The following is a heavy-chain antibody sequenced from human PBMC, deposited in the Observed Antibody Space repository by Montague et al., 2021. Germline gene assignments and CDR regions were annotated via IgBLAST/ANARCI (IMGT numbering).Heavy chain of an antibody. Sequence: SETLSLTCTVSRSLINSDYYWGWIRQPPGKGLEWMGSVSHGGRTYYNPPLKRRVTISVDTSNNHFSLKLSSVTAADTAMYYCARERDRYYYMDIWGKGTTITVSS. CDR2: VSHGGRT. J-gene: IGHJ6*03. CDR1: RSLINSDYY. V-gene: IGHV4-38-2*02. CDR3: ARERDRYYYMDI.